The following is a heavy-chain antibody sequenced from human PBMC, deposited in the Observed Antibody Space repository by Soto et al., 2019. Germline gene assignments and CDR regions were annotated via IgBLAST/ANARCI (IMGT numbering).Heavy chain of an antibody. CDR1: GFTFSSYS. Sequence: GGSLRLSCAASGFTFSSYSMNWVRQAPGKGLEWVSSISSSSSYIYYADSVKGRFTISRDNAKNSLYLQMNSLRAEDTAVYYCARERWLEGEDYFDYWGQGTLVTVSS. D-gene: IGHD6-19*01. V-gene: IGHV3-21*01. CDR2: ISSSSSYI. CDR3: ARERWLEGEDYFDY. J-gene: IGHJ4*02.